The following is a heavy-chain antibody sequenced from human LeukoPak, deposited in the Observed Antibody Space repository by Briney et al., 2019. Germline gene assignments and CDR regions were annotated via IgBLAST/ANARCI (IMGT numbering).Heavy chain of an antibody. J-gene: IGHJ4*02. V-gene: IGHV3-66*01. CDR2: IYSGGNT. CDR3: ARGTGPYGSGSHGDY. D-gene: IGHD3-10*01. Sequence: GGSLRLFCAASGFTVSSNYMTWVRQAPGKGLEWVSVIYSGGNTYYADSVKGRFTISRDNSKNTLYLQMNSLRAEDTAIYYCARGTGPYGSGSHGDYWGQGTLVTVSS. CDR1: GFTVSSNY.